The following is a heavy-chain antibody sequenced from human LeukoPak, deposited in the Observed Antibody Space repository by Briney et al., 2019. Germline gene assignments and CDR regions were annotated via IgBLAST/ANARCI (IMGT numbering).Heavy chain of an antibody. CDR2: ISGHNGNT. Sequence: ASVKVSCKASGYTFTNYAISWVRQAPGQGLEWMGWISGHNGNTNYAQSLQGRVTMTTDTSTSTAYMELRSLRFDDTAVYYCALISYCTTISCYYLDYWGQGTLVTVSS. D-gene: IGHD2-8*01. J-gene: IGHJ4*02. CDR1: GYTFTNYA. CDR3: ALISYCTTISCYYLDY. V-gene: IGHV1-18*01.